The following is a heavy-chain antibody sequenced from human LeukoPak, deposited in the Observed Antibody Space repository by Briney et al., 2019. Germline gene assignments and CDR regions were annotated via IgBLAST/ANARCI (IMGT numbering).Heavy chain of an antibody. V-gene: IGHV4-34*01. CDR3: AKCYFIATRLLWFDP. Sequence: SETLSLTCAVYGGSFSGYYWSWIRQPPGKGLEWIGEINHSGSTNYNPSLKSRVTISVDTSKNQFSLKLSSVTAADTVVFYCAKCYFIATRLLWFDPWGQGSLVTVSS. CDR1: GGSFSGYY. J-gene: IGHJ5*02. CDR2: INHSGST. D-gene: IGHD6-6*01.